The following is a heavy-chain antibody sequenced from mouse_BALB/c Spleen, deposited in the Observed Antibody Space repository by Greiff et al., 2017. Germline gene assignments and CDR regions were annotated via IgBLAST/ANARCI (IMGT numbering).Heavy chain of an antibody. CDR1: GYTFTSYV. V-gene: IGHV1-14*01. J-gene: IGHJ4*01. Sequence: VQLQQSGAELAKPGASVKMSCKASGYTFTSYVMHWVKQKPGQGLEWIGYINPYNDGTKYNEKFKGKATLTSDKSSSTAYMELSSLTSEDSAVYYCARREGNYAMDDWGQGTSVTVAS. CDR2: INPYNDGT. CDR3: ARREGNYAMDD.